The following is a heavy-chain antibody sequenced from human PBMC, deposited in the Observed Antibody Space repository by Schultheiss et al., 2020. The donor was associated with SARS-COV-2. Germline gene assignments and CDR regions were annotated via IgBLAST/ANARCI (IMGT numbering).Heavy chain of an antibody. Sequence: GGSLRLSCAASGFTFSNAWMSWVRQAPGKGLEWVAVIWYEGNNKYYGDSVKGRFTISRDNSNNTLYLQMNSLRADDTAVYYCAKGNPTRDYFDYWGQGTLVTVSS. J-gene: IGHJ4*02. V-gene: IGHV3-33*06. CDR1: GFTFSNAW. CDR2: IWYEGNNK. D-gene: IGHD1-14*01. CDR3: AKGNPTRDYFDY.